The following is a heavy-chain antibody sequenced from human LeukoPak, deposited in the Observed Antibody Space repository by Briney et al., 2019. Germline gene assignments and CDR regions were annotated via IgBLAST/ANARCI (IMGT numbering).Heavy chain of an antibody. J-gene: IGHJ4*02. CDR1: AGSISSRSNY. CDR2: IYYSGRT. Sequence: SETLSLTCNVSAGSISSRSNYWGWIRQSPGQGLEWIGSIYYSGRTYYNAALESRVTISVDTSKNQLSLKLTSVTAADTAVYYCGRDYYDRSGYYALDSWGQGILVTVSS. D-gene: IGHD3-22*01. CDR3: GRDYYDRSGYYALDS. V-gene: IGHV4-39*07.